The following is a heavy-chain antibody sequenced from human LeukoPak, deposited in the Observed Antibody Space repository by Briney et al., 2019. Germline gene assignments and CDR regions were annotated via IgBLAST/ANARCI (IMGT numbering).Heavy chain of an antibody. J-gene: IGHJ5*02. V-gene: IGHV4-39*07. CDR2: IYYSGST. CDR1: GGSISSSSYY. CDR3: AREPTSIWFGELVGLNWFDP. D-gene: IGHD3-10*01. Sequence: PSQTLSLTCTVSGGSISSSSYYWGWIRQPPGKGLEWIGSIYYSGSTYYNPSLKSRVTISVDTSKNQFSLKLSSVTAADTAVYYCAREPTSIWFGELVGLNWFDPWGQGTLVTVSS.